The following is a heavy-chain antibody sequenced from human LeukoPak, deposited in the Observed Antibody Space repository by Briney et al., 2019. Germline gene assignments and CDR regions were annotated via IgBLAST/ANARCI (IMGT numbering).Heavy chain of an antibody. CDR1: GYSFTNYW. J-gene: IGHJ4*02. CDR3: ARRGLYGSGSPYFDY. CDR2: IYPGDSDT. D-gene: IGHD3-10*01. V-gene: IGHV5-51*01. Sequence: GEPLKISCKGSGYSFTNYWIGWVRQMPGKGLEWMGIIYPGDSDTRYSPSFQGQVTISADKSISTAYLQWSSLKASDTAMYYCARRGLYGSGSPYFDYWGQGTLVTVSS.